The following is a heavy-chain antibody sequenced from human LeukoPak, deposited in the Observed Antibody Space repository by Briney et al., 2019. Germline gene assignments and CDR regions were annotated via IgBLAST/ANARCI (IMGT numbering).Heavy chain of an antibody. CDR2: IIPIFGTA. J-gene: IGHJ5*02. CDR3: ARGSRGYSYGGSWFDP. CDR1: GGTFSSYA. Sequence: ASVKVSCKAFGGTFSSYAISWVRQAPGQGLEWMGGIIPIFGTANYAQKFQGRVTITADESTSTAYMELSSLRSEDTAVYYCARGSRGYSYGGSWFDPWGQGTLVTVSS. D-gene: IGHD5-18*01. V-gene: IGHV1-69*13.